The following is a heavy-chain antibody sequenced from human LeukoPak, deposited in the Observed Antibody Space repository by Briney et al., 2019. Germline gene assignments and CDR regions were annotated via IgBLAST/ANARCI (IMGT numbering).Heavy chain of an antibody. CDR3: ARYDSRGSGSTQLEY. D-gene: IGHD3-3*01. J-gene: IGHJ4*02. Sequence: SETLSLTCAVSGYSISIAYYWGWIRQPPGKGLEWIGRIFRGGSTSYNPSLMSRLTMSMDTSKNQFSLQLTSVTAADTAVYCCARYDSRGSGSTQLEYWGQGILVTISS. CDR1: GYSISIAYY. V-gene: IGHV4-38-2*01. CDR2: IFRGGST.